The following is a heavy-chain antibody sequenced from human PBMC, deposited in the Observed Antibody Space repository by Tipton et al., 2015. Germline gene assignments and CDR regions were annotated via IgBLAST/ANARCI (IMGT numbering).Heavy chain of an antibody. CDR3: ARGTKWLLLLKAFDI. CDR1: GGSISSYY. Sequence: LRLSCTVSGGSISSYYWSWIRQPPGKGLEWIGYIYYTGSTNYNPSLKSRVTMSIDTSKNQLALKLTSVTAADTAVYYCARGTKWLLLLKAFDIWGQGTMVTVSS. V-gene: IGHV4-59*01. CDR2: IYYTGST. J-gene: IGHJ3*02. D-gene: IGHD3-22*01.